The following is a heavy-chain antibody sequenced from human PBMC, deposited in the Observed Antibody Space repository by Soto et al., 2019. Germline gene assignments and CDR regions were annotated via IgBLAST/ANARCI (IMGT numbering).Heavy chain of an antibody. V-gene: IGHV1-18*01. D-gene: IGHD3-9*01. CDR3: ARDPLSRLTGYWQPYYYSGMDV. CDR2: ITPYNDNK. J-gene: IGHJ6*02. CDR1: GGTFSSYT. Sequence: GASVKVSCKASGGTFSSYTISWVRQAPGQGLEWMGWITPYNDNKNYAQKFQDRLTMTTDTSTSTAYMELRSLKSDDSAIYYCARDPLSRLTGYWQPYYYSGMDVWGQGTTVTVSS.